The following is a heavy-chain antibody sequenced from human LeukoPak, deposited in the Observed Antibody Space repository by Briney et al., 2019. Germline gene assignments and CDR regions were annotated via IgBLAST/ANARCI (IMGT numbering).Heavy chain of an antibody. CDR3: ARFRAQFKSFYNSGDYRDV. CDR1: GYTFTAYW. J-gene: IGHJ6*03. D-gene: IGHD2/OR15-2a*01. CDR2: IYPGDSET. Sequence: GESLKISCKASGYTFTAYWIGWVRQMPGKGPEWVGIIYPGDSETRYSPSFQGQVTISVDKSITSAYLQWSSLKASDTAIYYCARFRAQFKSFYNSGDYRDVWGKGTTVTVSS. V-gene: IGHV5-51*01.